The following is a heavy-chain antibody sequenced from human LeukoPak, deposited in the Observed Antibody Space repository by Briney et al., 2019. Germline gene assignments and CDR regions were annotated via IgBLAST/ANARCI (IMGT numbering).Heavy chain of an antibody. CDR2: IRYDGSNK. D-gene: IGHD5-12*01. Sequence: GGSLRLSCAASGFTFSSYGMYWVRQAPGKGLEWVAFIRYDGSNKYYADSVKGRLTVSRDNSKNTLYLQMKSLRAEDTAVYYCAKGGGYEAQYYYYYSDVWGKGTTVTISS. V-gene: IGHV3-30*02. J-gene: IGHJ6*03. CDR3: AKGGGYEAQYYYYYSDV. CDR1: GFTFSSYG.